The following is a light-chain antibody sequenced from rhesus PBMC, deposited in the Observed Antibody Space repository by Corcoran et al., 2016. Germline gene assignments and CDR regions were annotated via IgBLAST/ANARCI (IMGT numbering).Light chain of an antibody. CDR3: LQHNSYPFT. Sequence: DIQMTQSPSSLSASVGDTVTITCRASQGISSYLNWFQQKPGKAPKLLIYDASSLESGVPSRFSGSGAGTEFPLTISSLQPEEFAAYYCLQHNSYPFTFGPGTKLDIK. CDR2: DAS. J-gene: IGKJ3*01. V-gene: IGKV1-28*01. CDR1: QGISSY.